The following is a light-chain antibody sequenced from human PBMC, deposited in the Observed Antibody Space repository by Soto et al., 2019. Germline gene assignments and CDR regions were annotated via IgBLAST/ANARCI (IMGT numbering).Light chain of an antibody. V-gene: IGKV1-12*01. CDR1: QDLGTW. J-gene: IGKJ3*01. CDR2: SAS. Sequence: DIQMTQSPSSVSASVGDRVTITCRANQDLGTWLTWYQHKPGQAPQVLIYSASILQSGVSSRFSRSGTGTQFTPTISSRQLEDCATYYCQPSNTFPPLFTFGPGTKVHL. CDR3: QPSNTFPPLFT.